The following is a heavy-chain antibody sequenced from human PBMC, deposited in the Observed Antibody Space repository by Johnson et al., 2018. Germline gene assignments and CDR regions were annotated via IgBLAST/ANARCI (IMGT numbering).Heavy chain of an antibody. Sequence: VQLVESGGGLVQPGGSLRLSCAASGFTVSGNYMSWVRQAPGKGLEWVSVIYSGGSTYYADSVKGRFTISRDSSKNTLYLQMNSLRAEDPAVYYCARDAPDPPRYYYYYMDVWGKGTTVTVSS. J-gene: IGHJ6*03. CDR2: IYSGGST. CDR1: GFTVSGNY. V-gene: IGHV3-66*02. CDR3: ARDAPDPPRYYYYYMDV.